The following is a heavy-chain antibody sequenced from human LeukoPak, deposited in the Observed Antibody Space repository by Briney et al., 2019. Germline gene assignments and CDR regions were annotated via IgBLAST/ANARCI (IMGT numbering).Heavy chain of an antibody. CDR3: ARTRIDSSGWYWFDP. D-gene: IGHD6-19*01. J-gene: IGHJ5*02. CDR2: IIPIFGTA. Sequence: SVKVSCKASGGTFSSYAISWVRQAPGQGLEWMGGIIPIFGTADYAQKFQGRVTITTDESTSTAYMELSSLRSEDTAVYYCARTRIDSSGWYWFDPWGQGTLVTVSS. CDR1: GGTFSSYA. V-gene: IGHV1-69*05.